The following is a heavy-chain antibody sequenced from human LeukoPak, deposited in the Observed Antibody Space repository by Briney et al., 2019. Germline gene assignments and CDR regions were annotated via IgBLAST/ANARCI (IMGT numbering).Heavy chain of an antibody. Sequence: ASVKVSCKASGYTFTGYYMHWVRQAPGQGLEWVGWINPNSGGTNYAQKFQGRVTMTRDTSISTAYMELSRLRSDDTAVYYCARVYCSSTSCSGDAYDIWGQGTMVTVSS. CDR2: INPNSGGT. CDR3: ARVYCSSTSCSGDAYDI. CDR1: GYTFTGYY. J-gene: IGHJ3*02. V-gene: IGHV1-2*02. D-gene: IGHD2-2*01.